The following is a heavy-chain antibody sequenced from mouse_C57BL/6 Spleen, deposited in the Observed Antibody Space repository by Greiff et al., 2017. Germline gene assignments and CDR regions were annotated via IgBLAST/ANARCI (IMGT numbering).Heavy chain of an antibody. CDR2: INPSSGYT. J-gene: IGHJ3*01. CDR1: GYTFTSYW. Sequence: VQLVESGAELAKPGASVKLSCKASGYTFTSYWMHWVKQRPGQGLEWIGYINPSSGYTKYNQKFKDKATLTADKSSSTAYMQLSSLTYEDSAVYYCASPYDGDGFAYWGQGTLVTVSA. V-gene: IGHV1-7*01. CDR3: ASPYDGDGFAY. D-gene: IGHD2-12*01.